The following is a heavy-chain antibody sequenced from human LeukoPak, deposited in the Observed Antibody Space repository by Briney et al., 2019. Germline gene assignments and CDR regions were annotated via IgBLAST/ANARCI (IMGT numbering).Heavy chain of an antibody. CDR3: ARERPYYYYGMDV. CDR1: GFTFDEYA. J-gene: IGHJ6*02. D-gene: IGHD1-1*01. CDR2: ISWHSNSI. Sequence: GGSLRLSCVASGFTFDEYALHWVRQAPGKGLEWVSGISWHSNSIGYAESVKGRFTISRDNAKNSLYLQMSSLRAEDAALYYCARERPYYYYGMDVWGQGTAVTVSS. V-gene: IGHV3-9*01.